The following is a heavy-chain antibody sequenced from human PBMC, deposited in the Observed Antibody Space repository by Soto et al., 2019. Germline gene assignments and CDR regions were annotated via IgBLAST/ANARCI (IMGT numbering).Heavy chain of an antibody. V-gene: IGHV3-30*18. CDR2: ISYDGSNK. Sequence: QVQLVASGGGVVQPGRSLRLSCAASGFTFSSYGMHWVRQAPGKGLEWVAVISYDGSNKYYADSVKGRFTISRDNSKNTLYLQMNSLRAEDTAVYYCAKVNLPLTYDYIWGSYRFLPDYWGQGTLVTVSS. J-gene: IGHJ4*02. CDR1: GFTFSSYG. D-gene: IGHD3-16*02. CDR3: AKVNLPLTYDYIWGSYRFLPDY.